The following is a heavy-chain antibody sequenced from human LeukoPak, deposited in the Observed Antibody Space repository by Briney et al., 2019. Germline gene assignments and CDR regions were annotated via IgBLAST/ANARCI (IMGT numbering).Heavy chain of an antibody. CDR2: IYYSGST. CDR1: GGSISSSSYY. V-gene: IGHV4-39*02. D-gene: IGHD3-10*01. Sequence: SETLSLTCTVSGGSISSSSYYWGWIRQPPVKGLEWIGSIYYSGSTYYNPSLKSRVTISVDTSKNQFSLKLSSVTAADTAVYYCARDHYYGSGHTENPIDYWGQGTLVTVSS. J-gene: IGHJ4*02. CDR3: ARDHYYGSGHTENPIDY.